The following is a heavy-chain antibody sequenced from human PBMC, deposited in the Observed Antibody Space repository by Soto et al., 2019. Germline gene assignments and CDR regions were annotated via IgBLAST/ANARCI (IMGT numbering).Heavy chain of an antibody. CDR3: ARSSQLLPYYFDY. J-gene: IGHJ4*02. CDR2: IYYSGST. D-gene: IGHD1-1*01. V-gene: IGHV4-59*01. Sequence: PSETLSLTCTVSGGSISSYYWSWIRQPPGKGLEWIGYIYYSGSTNYNPSLKSRVTISVDTSKNQFSLKLSSVTAADTAVYYCARSSQLLPYYFDYWGQGTLVTVSS. CDR1: GGSISSYY.